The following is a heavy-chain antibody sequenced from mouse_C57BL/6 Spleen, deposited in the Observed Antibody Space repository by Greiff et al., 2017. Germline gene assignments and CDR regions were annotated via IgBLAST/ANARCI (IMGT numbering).Heavy chain of an antibody. Sequence: EVKLLESGPGLVKPSPSLSLTCSVTGYSITSGYYWNWIRQFPGNKLEWMGYISYDGSNNYNPSLKNRISITRDTSKNQFFLKLNSVTTEYTATYYGARDGPDGEMDDWGQGTSVTVSS. J-gene: IGHJ4*01. V-gene: IGHV3-6*01. CDR2: ISYDGSN. CDR1: GYSITSGYY. D-gene: IGHD2-3*01. CDR3: ARDGPDGEMDD.